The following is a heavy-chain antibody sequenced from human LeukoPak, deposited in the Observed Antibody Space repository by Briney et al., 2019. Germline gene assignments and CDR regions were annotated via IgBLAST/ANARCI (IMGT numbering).Heavy chain of an antibody. CDR1: GVSFCDFY. CDR3: ARARFARAPLRGTPFDY. V-gene: IGHV4-34*01. Sequence: SETLSLTCAVYGVSFCDFYWSGVRHRPGQGREWIGEINHSRSTNYNTSLKSRVTISVDTSKTQFSLKLSSVTAADTAVYYCARARFARAPLRGTPFDYWGQGTLVTVSS. CDR2: INHSRST. D-gene: IGHD3-10*02. J-gene: IGHJ4*02.